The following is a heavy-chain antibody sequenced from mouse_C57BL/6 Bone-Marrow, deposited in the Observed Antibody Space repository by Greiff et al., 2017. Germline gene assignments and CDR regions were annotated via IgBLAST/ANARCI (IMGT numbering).Heavy chain of an antibody. V-gene: IGHV1-64*01. CDR3: AIEFYDYGRERD. CDR1: GYTFTSYW. D-gene: IGHD1-1*01. J-gene: IGHJ2*01. Sequence: QVQLQQPGAELVKPGASVKLSCKASGYTFTSYWMHWVKQRPGQGLEWIGMIHPNSGSTNYNEKFKSKATLTVDKSSSTAYMQLSSLTSEDSAVYYGAIEFYDYGRERDWGQGTTLTVSS. CDR2: IHPNSGST.